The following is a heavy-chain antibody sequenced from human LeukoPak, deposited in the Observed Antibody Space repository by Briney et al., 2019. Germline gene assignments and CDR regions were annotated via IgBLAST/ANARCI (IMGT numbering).Heavy chain of an antibody. J-gene: IGHJ3*02. V-gene: IGHV1-2*02. CDR3: ARDRNSCSSLDI. CDR2: IYPYSGDT. D-gene: IGHD6-6*01. CDR1: GYTVTGYY. Sequence: ASVNVSCKASGYTVTGYYIHWVRQPPGQGLEWMGWIYPYSGDTNYAQNFQGRVTMTRDASISAAYMELSSLKSDDTAVYYCARDRNSCSSLDIWGEGTVLTVSS.